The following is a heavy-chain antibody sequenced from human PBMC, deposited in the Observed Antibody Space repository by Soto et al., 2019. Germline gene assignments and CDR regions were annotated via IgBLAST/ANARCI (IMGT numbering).Heavy chain of an antibody. CDR2: INPSGGST. CDR3: ARAAYYYDSSGYYPTSY. J-gene: IGHJ4*02. CDR1: GYTFTSYY. Sequence: SVKVSCKASGYTFTSYYMHWVRQAPGQGLEWMGIINPSGGSTSYAQKFQGRVTMTRDTSTSTVYMELSSLRSEDTAVYYCARAAYYYDSSGYYPTSYWGQGTMVTVSS. D-gene: IGHD3-22*01. V-gene: IGHV1-46*01.